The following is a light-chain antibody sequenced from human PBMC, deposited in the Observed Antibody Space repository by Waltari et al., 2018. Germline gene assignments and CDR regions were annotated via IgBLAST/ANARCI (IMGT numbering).Light chain of an antibody. V-gene: IGKV3-15*01. CDR2: SAA. J-gene: IGKJ4*01. CDR1: QSVSVN. Sequence: EVVLTQSPATLSLSPGERATLSRRASQSVSVNLAWYQQRPGQSPRLLIYSAATRATGIPARFSGRGSGTEVTLTISSLESDDVAVYYCQQSHNWPPLTFGGGTKVEIK. CDR3: QQSHNWPPLT.